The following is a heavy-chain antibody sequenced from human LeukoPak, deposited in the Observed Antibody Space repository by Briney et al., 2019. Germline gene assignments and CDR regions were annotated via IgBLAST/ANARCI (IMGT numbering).Heavy chain of an antibody. J-gene: IGHJ4*02. CDR3: AKDRRAMIVPTGGFD. D-gene: IGHD3-22*01. Sequence: GGSLRLSCAASGFTFSSYGMHWVRQAPGKGLEWVAVISYDGSNKYYADSVKGRFTISRDNSKNTLYLQMNSLRAEDTAIYYCAKDRRAMIVPTGGFDWGQGTLVTVSS. CDR1: GFTFSSYG. CDR2: ISYDGSNK. V-gene: IGHV3-30*18.